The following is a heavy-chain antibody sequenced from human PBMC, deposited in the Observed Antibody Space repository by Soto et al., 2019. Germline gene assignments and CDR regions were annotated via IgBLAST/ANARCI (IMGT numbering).Heavy chain of an antibody. CDR1: GGTFSSYA. CDR2: IIPIFGTA. CDR3: ARDRVTIFGVVINWFDP. J-gene: IGHJ5*02. Sequence: QVQLVQSGAEVKKPGSSVKVSCKASGGTFSSYAISWVRQAPGQGLEWMGGIIPIFGTANYAQKFQGRVTITADKSTGTAYMELSSLRSEDTAVYYCARDRVTIFGVVINWFDPWGQGTLVTVSS. V-gene: IGHV1-69*06. D-gene: IGHD3-3*01.